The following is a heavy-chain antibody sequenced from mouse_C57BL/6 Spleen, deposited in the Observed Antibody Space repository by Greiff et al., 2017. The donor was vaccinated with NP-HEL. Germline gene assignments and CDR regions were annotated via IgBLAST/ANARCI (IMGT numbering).Heavy chain of an antibody. V-gene: IGHV5-6*01. D-gene: IGHD1-3*01. Sequence: EVKLQESGGDLVKPGGSLKLSCAASGFTFSSYGMSWVRQTPDKRLEWVATISSGGSYTYYPDSVKGRFTISRDNAKNTLYLQMSSLKSEDTAMYYCARPIKGYFDVWGTGTTVTVSS. CDR2: ISSGGSYT. CDR3: ARPIKGYFDV. J-gene: IGHJ1*03. CDR1: GFTFSSYG.